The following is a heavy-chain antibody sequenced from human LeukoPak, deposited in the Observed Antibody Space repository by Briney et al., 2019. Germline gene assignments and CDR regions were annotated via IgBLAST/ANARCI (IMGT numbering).Heavy chain of an antibody. CDR3: ARDDDSSGYYYN. Sequence: SVKVSCKASGGTFSSYAISWVRQAPGQGLEWMGRIIPIFGTANYAQKLQGRVTITTDESTSTAYMAVSSLRSEDTAVYYCARDDDSSGYYYNWGQGTLVTVSS. D-gene: IGHD3-22*01. CDR1: GGTFSSYA. V-gene: IGHV1-69*05. J-gene: IGHJ4*02. CDR2: IIPIFGTA.